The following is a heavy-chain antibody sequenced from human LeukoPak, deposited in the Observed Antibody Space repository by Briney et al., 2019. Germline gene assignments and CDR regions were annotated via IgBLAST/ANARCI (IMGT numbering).Heavy chain of an antibody. CDR2: INHSGST. V-gene: IGHV4-34*01. Sequence: SETLSLTCAVYGGSFSGYYWSWIRQPPGKGLEWIGEINHSGSTNYNPSLKSRVTISVDTSKNQISLKLSSVTAADTAVYYCARVYRRLRSPSQPGYNWFDPWGQGTLVTVSS. J-gene: IGHJ5*02. CDR3: ARVYRRLRSPSQPGYNWFDP. CDR1: GGSFSGYY. D-gene: IGHD3-16*01.